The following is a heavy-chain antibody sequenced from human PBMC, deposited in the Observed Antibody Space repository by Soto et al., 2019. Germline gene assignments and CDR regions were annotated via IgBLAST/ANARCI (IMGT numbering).Heavy chain of an antibody. CDR2: FDPEDGET. CDR1: GYTLTELS. Sequence: AASVKVSCKVSGYTLTELSMHWVRQAPGKGLEWMGGFDPEDGETIYAQKFQGRVTMTEDTSTDTAYMELSSLRSEDTAVYYCATVNLRYCSSTSCFRRFDPWGQGTLVTVSS. D-gene: IGHD2-2*01. V-gene: IGHV1-24*01. J-gene: IGHJ5*02. CDR3: ATVNLRYCSSTSCFRRFDP.